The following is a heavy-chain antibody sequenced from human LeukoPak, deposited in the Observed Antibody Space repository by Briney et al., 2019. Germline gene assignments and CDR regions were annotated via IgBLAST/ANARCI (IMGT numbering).Heavy chain of an antibody. CDR1: GDPISSYY. D-gene: IGHD6-13*01. V-gene: IGHV4-4*07. CDR2: IYTSGST. CDR3: ARHKRSSRTQVLYFDY. Sequence: SETLSLTCTVSGDPISSYYWSWIRQPAGKGLEWIGRIYTSGSTNYNPPLKRRLTMSVDTSKNQFCLKLSSVPAADTAVYYCARHKRSSRTQVLYFDYWGQGALVTVSS. J-gene: IGHJ4*02.